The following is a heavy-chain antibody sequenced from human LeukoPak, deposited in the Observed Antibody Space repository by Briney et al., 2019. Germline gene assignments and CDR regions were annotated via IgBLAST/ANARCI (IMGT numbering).Heavy chain of an antibody. Sequence: ASVKVSCKASGYTFTGYYMHWVRQAPGQGLEWMGRINPNSGGTNYAQKFQGRVTTTRDTSISTAYMELSRLGSDDTAVYYCARESVVATRGSMGYWGQGTLVTVSS. D-gene: IGHD5-12*01. J-gene: IGHJ4*02. CDR3: ARESVVATRGSMGY. V-gene: IGHV1-2*06. CDR2: INPNSGGT. CDR1: GYTFTGYY.